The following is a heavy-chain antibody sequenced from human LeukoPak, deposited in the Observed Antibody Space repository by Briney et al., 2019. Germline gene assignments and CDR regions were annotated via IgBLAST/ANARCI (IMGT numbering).Heavy chain of an antibody. CDR2: IDYSGST. Sequence: PSGTLSLTCSVSGDSISTGGDYWGWFRRPPGKGLEWIGNIDYSGSTYYSPSLRGRVTITVDTSKNSFSLKVNSLTAAATAVYYWARAIATGVTLRGFFDYWGQGTLVTVSS. CDR3: ARAIATGVTLRGFFDY. D-gene: IGHD3-10*01. CDR1: GDSISTGGDY. V-gene: IGHV4-39*02. J-gene: IGHJ4*02.